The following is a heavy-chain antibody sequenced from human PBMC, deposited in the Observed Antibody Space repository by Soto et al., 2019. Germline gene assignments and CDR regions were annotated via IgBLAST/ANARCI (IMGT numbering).Heavy chain of an antibody. D-gene: IGHD5-18*01. CDR3: ARNQSRGYTYVSDY. Sequence: QVQLVESGGGVVQPGRSLRLSCAASGFTFSSYGMHWVRQAPGKGLEWVAVIWYDGSNKYYADSVKGRFTISRDNSKNRLNRQMNSWRAEDTAVYSWARNQSRGYTYVSDYWAREPWSPSPQ. CDR1: GFTFSSYG. V-gene: IGHV3-33*01. J-gene: IGHJ4*02. CDR2: IWYDGSNK.